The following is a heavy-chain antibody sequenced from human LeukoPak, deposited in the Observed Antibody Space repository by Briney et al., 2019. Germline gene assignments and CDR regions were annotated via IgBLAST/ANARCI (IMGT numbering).Heavy chain of an antibody. CDR3: ARHKRKTYYYDSSGYHFDY. J-gene: IGHJ4*02. CDR2: INHSGST. V-gene: IGHV4-34*01. Sequence: KASETLSLTCGVYGGYFSGHYWSWIRQPPGKGLGWIGDINHSGSTKYNPSLKSRVTISVDTSKNQFSLKLSSVTAADTAVYYCARHKRKTYYYDSSGYHFDYWGQGTLVTVSS. CDR1: GGYFSGHY. D-gene: IGHD3-22*01.